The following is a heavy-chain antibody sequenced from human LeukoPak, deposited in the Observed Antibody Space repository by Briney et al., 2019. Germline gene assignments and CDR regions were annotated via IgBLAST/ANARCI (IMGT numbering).Heavy chain of an antibody. J-gene: IGHJ4*02. D-gene: IGHD3-10*01. CDR2: IGRGGGPI. V-gene: IGHV3-48*03. CDR1: GFTFSSYE. CDR3: ARTARAGRKLLYYFDY. Sequence: GGSLRLSCAASGFTFSSYEMNWVRQAPGKGLEWIAYIGRGGGPIYYSGSVQGRFAISRDDATSSVNLQMDGLRGDDTALYYCARTARAGRKLLYYFDYWGQGALVTVAS.